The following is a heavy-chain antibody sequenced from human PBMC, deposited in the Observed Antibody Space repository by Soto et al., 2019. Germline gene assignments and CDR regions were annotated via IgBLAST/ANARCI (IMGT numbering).Heavy chain of an antibody. Sequence: ASVKVSCKASGYTFTSNDINWVRQATGQGLEYLGWMNPNSGNTGYVQKFQGRVTLTRNTSISTAYMELSSLRSEDTAVYYCAKRLGDFASGIPPFDYWGQGTLVTVSS. J-gene: IGHJ4*02. V-gene: IGHV1-8*02. CDR2: MNPNSGNT. CDR1: GYTFTSND. D-gene: IGHD1-26*01. CDR3: AKRLGDFASGIPPFDY.